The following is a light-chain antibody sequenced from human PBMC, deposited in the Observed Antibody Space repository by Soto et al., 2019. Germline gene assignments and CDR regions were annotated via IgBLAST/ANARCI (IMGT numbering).Light chain of an antibody. Sequence: QSALTQPPSASGSPGQSVTISCTGTSIDADVYNYVSWFQQHPGKAPKLIIYEVTKRPSGVPGRFSGSQSGNTASLTVSGLQAEDEADYYCGSYAGRDTWVFGGGTKLTVL. CDR1: SIDADVYNY. CDR2: EVT. CDR3: GSYAGRDTWV. J-gene: IGLJ3*02. V-gene: IGLV2-8*01.